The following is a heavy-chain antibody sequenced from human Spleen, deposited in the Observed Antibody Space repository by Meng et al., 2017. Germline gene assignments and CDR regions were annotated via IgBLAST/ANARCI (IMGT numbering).Heavy chain of an antibody. Sequence: SETLSLTCTVSGGSISSGGYYWSWIRQHPGKGLEWIGYIYYSGSTYYNPSLKSRVTMSVDTSKNQFSLKLSSVTAADTAVYYCAKDLRYCGGDCYSGGNFDNWGQGTLVTVSS. V-gene: IGHV4-31*03. CDR2: IYYSGST. CDR3: AKDLRYCGGDCYSGGNFDN. D-gene: IGHD2-21*02. J-gene: IGHJ4*02. CDR1: GGSISSGGYY.